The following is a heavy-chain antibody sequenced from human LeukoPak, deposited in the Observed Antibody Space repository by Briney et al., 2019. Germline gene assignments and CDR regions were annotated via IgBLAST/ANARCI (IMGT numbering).Heavy chain of an antibody. CDR2: IWYDGSNK. D-gene: IGHD3-22*01. CDR3: AKDLNSSRYYDWFDP. Sequence: GRSLRLSCAASGFTFSSYGMHWVRQAPGKGPEWVAVIWYDGSNKYYADSVKGRFTISRDNSKNTLYLQMNSLRAEDTAVYYCAKDLNSSRYYDWFDPWGQGTLVTVSS. V-gene: IGHV3-33*06. CDR1: GFTFSSYG. J-gene: IGHJ5*02.